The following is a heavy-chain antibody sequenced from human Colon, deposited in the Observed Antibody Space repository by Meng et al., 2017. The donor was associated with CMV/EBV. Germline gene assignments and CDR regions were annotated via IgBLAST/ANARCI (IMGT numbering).Heavy chain of an antibody. CDR2: ISSSSSYI. D-gene: IGHD2-2*02. CDR3: AKTWRYCSSTSCYRHQDWFDP. J-gene: IGHJ5*02. CDR1: GFTFSSYS. V-gene: IGHV3-21*01. Sequence: GESLKISCAASGFTFSSYSMNWVRQAPGKGLEWVSSISSSSSYIYYADSVKGRFTISRDNAKNSLYLQMNSLRAEDTAVYYCAKTWRYCSSTSCYRHQDWFDPGGQGTLVTVSS.